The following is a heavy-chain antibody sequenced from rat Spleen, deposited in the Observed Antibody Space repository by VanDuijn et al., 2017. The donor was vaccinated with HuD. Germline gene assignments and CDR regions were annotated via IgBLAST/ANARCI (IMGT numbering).Heavy chain of an antibody. CDR3: TRDGRVSAHFDY. Sequence: EVQLVESGGGLVQPGRSLKLSCVASGFTFNNYWMTWIRQAPGKGLEWVATIIYDGTRAFYRDSVQGRFTISRDDAKSTLYLQMDSLRSEDTATYYCTRDGRVSAHFDYWGQGVMVTVSS. CDR1: GFTFNNYW. D-gene: IGHD1-4*01. J-gene: IGHJ2*01. V-gene: IGHV5-31*01. CDR2: IIYDGTRA.